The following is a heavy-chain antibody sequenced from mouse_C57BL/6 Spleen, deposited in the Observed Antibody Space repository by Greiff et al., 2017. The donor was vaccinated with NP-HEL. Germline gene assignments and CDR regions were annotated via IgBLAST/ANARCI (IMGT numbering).Heavy chain of an antibody. J-gene: IGHJ1*03. D-gene: IGHD2-4*01. V-gene: IGHV1-5*01. CDR2: IYPGNSDT. CDR1: GYTFTSYW. Sequence: SGTVLARPGASVKMSCKTSGYTFTSYWMHWVKQRPGQGLEWIGAIYPGNSDTSYNQKFKGKAKLTAVTSASTAYMELSSLTNEDSAVYYCRGAYDYDGPWYFDVWGTGTTVTVSS. CDR3: RGAYDYDGPWYFDV.